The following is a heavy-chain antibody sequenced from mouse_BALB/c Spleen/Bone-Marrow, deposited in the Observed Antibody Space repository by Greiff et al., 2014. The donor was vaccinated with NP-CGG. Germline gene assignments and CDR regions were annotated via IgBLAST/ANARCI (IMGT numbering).Heavy chain of an antibody. Sequence: EVKLVESGGGLVKPGGSLKLSCAASGFTFSDYYMYWVRQTPEKRLEWVATISDGGSYTYYPDSVKGRFTISRDNAKNNLYLQMSSLKSEDTAMYYCARVPYDYFDYWGQGTTLTVSS. J-gene: IGHJ2*01. V-gene: IGHV5-4*02. CDR2: ISDGGSYT. CDR1: GFTFSDYY. D-gene: IGHD2-3*01. CDR3: ARVPYDYFDY.